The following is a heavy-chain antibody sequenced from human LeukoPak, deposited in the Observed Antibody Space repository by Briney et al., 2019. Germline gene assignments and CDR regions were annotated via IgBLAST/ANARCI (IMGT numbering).Heavy chain of an antibody. CDR2: IYYDGTT. CDR1: GGSISNYD. CDR3: ARHPGYYYGLDV. D-gene: IGHD3-10*01. J-gene: IGHJ6*02. Sequence: RTSGTLSLTCTLSGGSISNYDWSWIRQPPGKGLEWIGHIYYDGTTNYNPSLKSRLTISLDTSKNQFSLRLTSVTAADTAMYYCARHPGYYYGLDVWGQGTTVTVSS. V-gene: IGHV4-59*08.